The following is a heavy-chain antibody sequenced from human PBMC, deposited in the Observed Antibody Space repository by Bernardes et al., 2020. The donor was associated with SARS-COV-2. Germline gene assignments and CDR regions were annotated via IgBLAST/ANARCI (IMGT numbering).Heavy chain of an antibody. J-gene: IGHJ4*02. V-gene: IGHV3-30*03. CDR3: ATTPQYEYTRVFDF. CDR1: GFTFSSYG. CDR2: ISYDGVEK. Sequence: GGSLRLSCAASGFTFSSYGIHWVRQAPGKGLEWVAAISYDGVEKFYADSVKGRFTISRDNSKNTLYLQMNSLRAEDTAVYYCATTPQYEYTRVFDFWGQGTLVTVSS. D-gene: IGHD2-15*01.